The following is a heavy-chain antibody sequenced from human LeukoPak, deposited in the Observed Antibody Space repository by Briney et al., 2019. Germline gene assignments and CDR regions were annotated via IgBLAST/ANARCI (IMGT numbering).Heavy chain of an antibody. CDR3: ARDLNWETY. CDR2: ISSSGSTI. V-gene: IGHV3-48*03. J-gene: IGHJ4*02. D-gene: IGHD7-27*01. CDR1: GFTFSSYE. Sequence: GGSLRLSCAASGFTFSSYEMNWVRQAPGKGLEWVSYISSSGSTIYYADSVKGRFIISRDNAKNSMFLRMNSLRAEDTAVYYCARDLNWETYWGQGTLVSVSS.